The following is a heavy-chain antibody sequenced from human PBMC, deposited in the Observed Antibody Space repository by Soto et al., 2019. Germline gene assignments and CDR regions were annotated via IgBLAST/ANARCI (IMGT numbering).Heavy chain of an antibody. D-gene: IGHD3-10*01. CDR1: GGSISSYY. CDR2: INYSWST. J-gene: IGHJ3*02. V-gene: IGHV4-59*12. Sequence: PSETLFLTCTVSGGSISSYYWSWIRQPPGKGLERIRYINYSWSTNYNPSLKSRVFLSVDSSKNQFSLKLSSVTAAVSVVYYCARAHGSGWGAFDIRRQGTMVT. CDR3: ARAHGSGWGAFDI.